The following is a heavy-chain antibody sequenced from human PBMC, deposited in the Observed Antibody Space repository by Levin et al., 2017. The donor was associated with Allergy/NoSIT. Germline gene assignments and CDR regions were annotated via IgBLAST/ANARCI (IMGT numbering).Heavy chain of an antibody. D-gene: IGHD6-6*01. J-gene: IGHJ6*02. CDR1: GFTFRSYA. CDR2: ISVSGDST. Sequence: GGSLRLSCAASGFTFRSYAMTWVRQAPGRGLEWVSGISVSGDSTYYADSVKGRFTISRDNSKNILYLHMNGLRAEDTAVYYCAKSRSFSYYFGLDVWGQGTTVTVSS. V-gene: IGHV3-23*01. CDR3: AKSRSFSYYFGLDV.